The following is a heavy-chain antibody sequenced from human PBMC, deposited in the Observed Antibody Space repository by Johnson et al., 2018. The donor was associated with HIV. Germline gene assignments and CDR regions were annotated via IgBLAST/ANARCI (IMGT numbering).Heavy chain of an antibody. CDR3: ASSGYCSGGSCYRWHAFDI. CDR2: ISRSGSSI. D-gene: IGHD2-15*01. CDR1: GFTFSDYY. J-gene: IGHJ3*02. Sequence: VQLVESGGGLVQPGGSLSLSCAASGFTFSDYYMSWIRQAPGKGLEWVSYISRSGSSIYYADSVKGRLTIFRDNAKNSLFLEISSLRAEDTAVYYCASSGYCSGGSCYRWHAFDIWGQGTMVTVSS. V-gene: IGHV3-11*04.